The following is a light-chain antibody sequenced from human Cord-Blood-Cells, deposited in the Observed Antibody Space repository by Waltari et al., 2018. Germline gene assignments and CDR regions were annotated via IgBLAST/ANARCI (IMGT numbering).Light chain of an antibody. CDR2: GAS. Sequence: EIVLTQSPGTLSLSPGERATLSCRASQRVSSSYLAWYQQKPGQAPGLPIYGASSRATGIPDRFSGSGSGTDFTLTISRLEPEDFAVYYCQQYGSSPPITFGQGTRLEIK. CDR1: QRVSSSY. J-gene: IGKJ5*01. V-gene: IGKV3-20*01. CDR3: QQYGSSPPIT.